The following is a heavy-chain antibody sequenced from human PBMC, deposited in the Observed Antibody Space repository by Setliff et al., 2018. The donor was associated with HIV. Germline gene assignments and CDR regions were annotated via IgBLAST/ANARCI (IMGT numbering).Heavy chain of an antibody. D-gene: IGHD6-19*01. CDR2: CYNNGKT. Sequence: GGSLSPSCAAAGFTVISDYINWVRQAPGKGLEWVSVCYNNGKTYYADSVRGRFTISRDNSQNTVSLQMNSLRVEDTAVYYCARDGSGAPYYGMDVWGQGTTVTVSS. V-gene: IGHV3-66*03. CDR1: GFTVISDY. J-gene: IGHJ6*02. CDR3: ARDGSGAPYYGMDV.